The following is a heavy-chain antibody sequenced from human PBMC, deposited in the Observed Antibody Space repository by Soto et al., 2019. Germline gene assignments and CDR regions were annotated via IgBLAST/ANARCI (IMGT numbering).Heavy chain of an antibody. CDR3: AKQEVDYYDSSGYFDY. V-gene: IGHV3-43*01. J-gene: IGHJ4*02. CDR1: GFTFDDYT. Sequence: GGSLRLSCAASGFTFDDYTMHWVRQAPGKGLEWVSLISWDGGSTYYADSVKGRFTISRDNSKNSLYLQMNSLRTEDTALYYCAKQEVDYYDSSGYFDYWGQGTLVTVS. CDR2: ISWDGGST. D-gene: IGHD3-22*01.